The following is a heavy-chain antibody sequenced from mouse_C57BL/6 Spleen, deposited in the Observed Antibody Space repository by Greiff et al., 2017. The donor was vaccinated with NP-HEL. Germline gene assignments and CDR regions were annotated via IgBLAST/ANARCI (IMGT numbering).Heavy chain of an antibody. J-gene: IGHJ4*01. CDR2: INYDGSST. CDR3: ARAGGLRHAMDY. V-gene: IGHV5-16*01. CDR1: GFTFSDYY. D-gene: IGHD2-2*01. Sequence: EVQLVESEGGLVQPGSSMKLSCTASGFTFSDYYMAWVRQVPEKGLEWVANINYDGSSTYYLDSLKSRFIISIDNAKNILYLQMSSLKSEDTATYYCARAGGLRHAMDYWGQGTSVTVSS.